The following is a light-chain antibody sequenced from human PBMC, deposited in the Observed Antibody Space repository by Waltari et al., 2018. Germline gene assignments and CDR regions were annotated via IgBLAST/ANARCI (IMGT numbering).Light chain of an antibody. V-gene: IGKV1-33*01. CDR3: QQFDNLVYT. J-gene: IGKJ2*01. Sequence: DIQMTQSPSSLSASVGDRVTITCQASHDISNYLNSYQQKPGKAPKLLIYDASNLETGVPSRFSGSGSGTDFSFTISSLQPEDIATYYCQQFDNLVYTFGQGTKLEIK. CDR1: HDISNY. CDR2: DAS.